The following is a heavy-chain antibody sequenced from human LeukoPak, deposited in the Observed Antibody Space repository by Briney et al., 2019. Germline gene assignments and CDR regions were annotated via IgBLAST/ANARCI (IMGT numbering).Heavy chain of an antibody. Sequence: SQTLSLTCAVYGGSFSGYDWRWIRQPPGTGMERIGANNHSGSTNYNPSLKSRVTISVDTSKNQFSLKLSSVTAADTAVYYCATRSVVVVVAATQDWFDPRGQGTLVTVSS. D-gene: IGHD2-15*01. CDR1: GGSFSGYD. CDR2: NNHSGST. CDR3: ATRSVVVVVAATQDWFDP. V-gene: IGHV4-34*01. J-gene: IGHJ5*02.